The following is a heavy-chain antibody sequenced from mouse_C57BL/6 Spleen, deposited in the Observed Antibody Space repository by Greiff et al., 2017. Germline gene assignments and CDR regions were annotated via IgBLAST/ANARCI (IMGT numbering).Heavy chain of an antibody. J-gene: IGHJ4*01. CDR3: ARSGRYAMDY. V-gene: IGHV1-53*01. CDR1: GYTFTSYW. Sequence: QVQLKQSGTELVTPGASVKLSCKASGYTFTSYWMHWVKQRPGQGLEWIGNINPSTGGTNYNEKFKSKATLTVDKSSSTAYMQLSSLTSEYSAVYYCARSGRYAMDYWGQGTSVTVSS. D-gene: IGHD3-1*01. CDR2: INPSTGGT.